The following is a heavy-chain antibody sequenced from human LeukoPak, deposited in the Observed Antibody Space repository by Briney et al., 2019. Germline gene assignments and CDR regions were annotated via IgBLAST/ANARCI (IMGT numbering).Heavy chain of an antibody. V-gene: IGHV3-30*06. CDR2: MSYDGGDK. CDR1: GFTFSSYG. CDR3: ARDSIRYSKGYGFYFDY. Sequence: GGSLRLSCAASGFTFSSYGMHWVRQAPGKGLEWVAFMSYDGGDKHFADSVKGRFTIFKDSSRNTLYLQMNSLRPEDTAVYFCARDSIRYSKGYGFYFDYWGQGALVTVSS. J-gene: IGHJ4*02. D-gene: IGHD4-11*01.